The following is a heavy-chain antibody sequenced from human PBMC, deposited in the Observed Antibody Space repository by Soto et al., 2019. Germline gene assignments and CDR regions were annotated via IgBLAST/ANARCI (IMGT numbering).Heavy chain of an antibody. CDR2: INHSGST. D-gene: IGHD3-22*01. Sequence: LSLTCAVYGVSFSGYYWSWIRQPPGKGLEWIGEINHSGSTNYNPSLKSRVTISVDTSKNQFSLKLSSVTAADTAVYYCARGLGSYDSSPYPLIKEGYYYYRLDVWGQGNTVTFPS. CDR3: ARGLGSYDSSPYPLIKEGYYYYRLDV. CDR1: GVSFSGYY. V-gene: IGHV4-34*01. J-gene: IGHJ6*02.